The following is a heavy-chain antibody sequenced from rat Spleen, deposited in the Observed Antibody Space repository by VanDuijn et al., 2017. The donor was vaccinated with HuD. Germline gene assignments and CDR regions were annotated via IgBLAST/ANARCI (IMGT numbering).Heavy chain of an antibody. D-gene: IGHD1-9*01. CDR2: IINSASITYYRDSAIT. V-gene: IGHV5-25*01. CDR3: VRHGYTRYYFDY. Sequence: TKGLEWVASIINSASITYYRDSAITYYRDSVKGRFTISRDNAKNTLYLQMDSLKSEDTASYYCVRHGYTRYYFDYWGQGVMVTVSS. J-gene: IGHJ2*01.